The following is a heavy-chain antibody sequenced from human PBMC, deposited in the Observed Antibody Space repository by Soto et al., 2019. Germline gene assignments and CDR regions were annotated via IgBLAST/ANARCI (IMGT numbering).Heavy chain of an antibody. D-gene: IGHD2-2*01. J-gene: IGHJ3*02. Sequence: GASVKVSCKASGGTFSSYAISWVRQAPGQGLEWMGGIIPIFGTANYAQKLQGRVTITADKSTSTAYMELSSLRSEDTAVYYCATNRRVVPAAKWQAFDIWGQGTMVTVSS. CDR3: ATNRRVVPAAKWQAFDI. CDR1: GGTFSSYA. V-gene: IGHV1-69*06. CDR2: IIPIFGTA.